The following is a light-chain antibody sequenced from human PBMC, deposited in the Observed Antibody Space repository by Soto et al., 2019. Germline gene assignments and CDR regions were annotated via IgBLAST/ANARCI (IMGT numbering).Light chain of an antibody. V-gene: IGKV3-11*01. CDR2: DAS. CDR1: QSVTTY. J-gene: IGKJ5*01. Sequence: ETDLTQSPATVSLSTGERATLSRRASQSVTTYLGWYQQTPGQAPRLRIYDASNRATGIPAWLSGSGSGTDFTLTISSIEPEDSAVYYCQQRSNLVSFGQGTRLEIK. CDR3: QQRSNLVS.